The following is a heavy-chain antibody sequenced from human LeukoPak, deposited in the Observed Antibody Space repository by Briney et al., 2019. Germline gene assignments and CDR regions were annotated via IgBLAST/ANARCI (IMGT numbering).Heavy chain of an antibody. CDR2: IKQDETEK. V-gene: IGHV3-7*01. D-gene: IGHD1-7*01. Sequence: GGSLRLSCVASGFPFSNYWMSWVRQAPGKGLEWVANIKQDETEKYYVDSVKGRFTISRDNAKNSLYLQMNSLRAEDTAVYYCAKVRPPARPLNYDYWYFDLWGRGTLVTVSS. CDR1: GFPFSNYW. J-gene: IGHJ2*01. CDR3: AKVRPPARPLNYDYWYFDL.